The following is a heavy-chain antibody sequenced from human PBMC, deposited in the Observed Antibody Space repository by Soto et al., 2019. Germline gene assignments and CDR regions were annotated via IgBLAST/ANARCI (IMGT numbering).Heavy chain of an antibody. J-gene: IGHJ4*02. CDR3: ARERGATTFDD. Sequence: QVQLVESGGGVVQPGRSLRLSCAASGFTFSSYGMHWVRQAPGKGLEWVAVIWYDGSNKYYADSVKGRFTISRDNSKNTLYLQMNSLRAEEQAVYYCARERGATTFDDWGQGTLVTVSS. D-gene: IGHD1-26*01. CDR1: GFTFSSYG. CDR2: IWYDGSNK. V-gene: IGHV3-33*01.